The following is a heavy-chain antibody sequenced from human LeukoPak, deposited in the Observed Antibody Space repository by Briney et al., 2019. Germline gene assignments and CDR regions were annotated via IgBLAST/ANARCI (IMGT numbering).Heavy chain of an antibody. D-gene: IGHD3-16*02. Sequence: ESSVHVSCKVCGYTLPELSMHGLRQAPGKGLEWMGGEDDGPIYAQKFQGRVTMTEDTSTDTAYMDVSSLRSEDTAVYYCVSIDLDSWGQGTLVTVSS. J-gene: IGHJ4*02. CDR1: GYTLPELS. CDR3: VSIDLDS. CDR2: EDDGP. V-gene: IGHV1-24*01.